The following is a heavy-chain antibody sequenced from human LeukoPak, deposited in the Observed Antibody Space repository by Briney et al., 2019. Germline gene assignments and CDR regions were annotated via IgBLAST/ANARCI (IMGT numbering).Heavy chain of an antibody. CDR3: AGNERQLALTRAFDI. CDR2: INHSGST. CDR1: GGSISSGGYY. J-gene: IGHJ3*02. V-gene: IGHV4-39*07. Sequence: SETLSLTCTVSGGSISSGGYYWSWIRQPPGRGLEWIGEINHSGSTNYNPSLKSRVTISVDTSKNQFSLKLSSVTAADTAVYYCAGNERQLALTRAFDIWGQGTMVTVSS. D-gene: IGHD6-6*01.